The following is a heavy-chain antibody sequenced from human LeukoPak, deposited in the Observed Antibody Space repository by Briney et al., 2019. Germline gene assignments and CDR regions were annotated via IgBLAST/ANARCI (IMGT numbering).Heavy chain of an antibody. CDR3: ARSVARAYYYDSSGPNAFDI. J-gene: IGHJ3*02. Sequence: GASVKVSCKASGYTFTGYYMHWVRQAPGQGLEWMRWINPNSGGTNYAQKFQGWVTMTRDTSISTAYMELSRLRSDDTAVYYCARSVARAYYYDSSGPNAFDIWGQGTMVTVSS. CDR2: INPNSGGT. D-gene: IGHD3-22*01. V-gene: IGHV1-2*04. CDR1: GYTFTGYY.